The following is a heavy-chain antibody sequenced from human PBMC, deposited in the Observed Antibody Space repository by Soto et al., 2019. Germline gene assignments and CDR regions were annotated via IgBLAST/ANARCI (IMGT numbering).Heavy chain of an antibody. J-gene: IGHJ5*02. CDR2: FYESEYT. CDR3: LRALRHTAMVYPWFDP. Sequence: TLSLTCTVSGASVSTGAYYWGWVRQRPGKGLEWVGYFYESEYTYYNTSLKSRLPLSLDRSNNQFSLGLTAVTAAHPAVYYCLRALRHTAMVYPWFDPGGQGTRVTVS. D-gene: IGHD5-18*01. V-gene: IGHV4-31*03. CDR1: GASVSTGAYY.